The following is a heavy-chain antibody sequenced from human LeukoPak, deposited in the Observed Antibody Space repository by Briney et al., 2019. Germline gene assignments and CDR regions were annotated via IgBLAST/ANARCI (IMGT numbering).Heavy chain of an antibody. V-gene: IGHV4-59*08. Sequence: SETLSLTCTVSGGSISSYYWSWIRQPPGKGLEWIGYIYYSGSTNYNPSLKSRVTISVDTSKNQFSLKLSSVTAADTAAYYCARAIAAYKAWFDPWGQGTLVTVSS. J-gene: IGHJ5*02. CDR1: GGSISSYY. D-gene: IGHD6-13*01. CDR2: IYYSGST. CDR3: ARAIAAYKAWFDP.